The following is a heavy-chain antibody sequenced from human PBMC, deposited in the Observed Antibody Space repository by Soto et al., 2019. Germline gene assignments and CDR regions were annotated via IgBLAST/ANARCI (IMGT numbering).Heavy chain of an antibody. V-gene: IGHV3-23*01. CDR1: GFTFSSYA. D-gene: IGHD6-19*01. Sequence: EVQLLESGGGLVQPGGSLRLSCAASGFTFSSYAMSWVRQAPGKGLEWVSVISGSGGSTYYAASVKGRFTISRDNSKNTLYLQMNSLRAEDTAVYYCARRTSGWYLAYWGQGTLVTVSS. CDR2: ISGSGGST. J-gene: IGHJ4*02. CDR3: ARRTSGWYLAY.